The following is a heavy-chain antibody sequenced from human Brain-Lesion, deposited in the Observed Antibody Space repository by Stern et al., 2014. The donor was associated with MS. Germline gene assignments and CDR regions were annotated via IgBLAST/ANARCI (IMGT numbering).Heavy chain of an antibody. CDR2: ISWNSGTI. D-gene: IGHD1-14*01. V-gene: IGHV3-9*01. CDR1: GFTFNDYA. Sequence: EVQLVQSGGDLLSPGRSLRLPCAAFGFTFNDYARPWVRQVPGKGLGWVAGISWNSGTIGYADSVKGRFTTSRDNAYSSLYLQMNSLRPEDTALYYCARDITGSSAYFAYWGQGTLVTVSS. J-gene: IGHJ4*02. CDR3: ARDITGSSAYFAY.